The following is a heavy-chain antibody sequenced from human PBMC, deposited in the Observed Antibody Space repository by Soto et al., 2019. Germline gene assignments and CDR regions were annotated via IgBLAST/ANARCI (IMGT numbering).Heavy chain of an antibody. CDR2: IYKSATT. CDR3: ARGRYCLTGRCFPNWFDS. J-gene: IGHJ5*01. CDR1: GDSISNLDYF. Sequence: SETLSLTCSVSGDSISNLDYFWAWIRQPPGQALEYIGYIYKSATTYYNPSFESRVAISVDTSKTQFSLNVTSVTAADTAVYFCARGRYCLTGRCFPNWFDSWGQGALVTVSS. D-gene: IGHD7-27*01. V-gene: IGHV4-30-4*01.